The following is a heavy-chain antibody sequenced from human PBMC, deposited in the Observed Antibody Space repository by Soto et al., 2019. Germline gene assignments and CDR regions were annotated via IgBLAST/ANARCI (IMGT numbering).Heavy chain of an antibody. Sequence: PSETLSLTCKVSGGSISSYYWSWSRQPPGKGLEWIGYIYNRGTTSYNPSLKSRVTISLDTSKNQLSLRLSSVTAADTAVYYCASAYNWNYVSFDYWGQGTLVTVSS. CDR2: IYNRGTT. J-gene: IGHJ4*02. CDR3: ASAYNWNYVSFDY. CDR1: GGSISSYY. V-gene: IGHV4-59*01. D-gene: IGHD1-7*01.